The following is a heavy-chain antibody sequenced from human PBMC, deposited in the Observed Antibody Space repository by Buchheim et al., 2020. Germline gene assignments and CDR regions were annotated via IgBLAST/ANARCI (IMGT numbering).Heavy chain of an antibody. CDR3: ARAGRYGAFDGFDI. J-gene: IGHJ3*02. D-gene: IGHD3-10*01. Sequence: QVHLQQWGAGLLKPSETLSLTCAVYGGSSSGDYWGWIRQFSGKGLEWIGEINHSGWTSYNPSLKSRITISVDTSKNQFSLKLNSVTAADTAVYYCARAGRYGAFDGFDIWGQGA. CDR1: GGSSSGDY. V-gene: IGHV4-34*01. CDR2: INHSGWT.